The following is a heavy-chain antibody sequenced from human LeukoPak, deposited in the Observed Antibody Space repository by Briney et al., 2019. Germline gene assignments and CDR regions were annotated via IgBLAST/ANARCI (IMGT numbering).Heavy chain of an antibody. D-gene: IGHD5-12*01. CDR3: ARDGGGYVAARLDY. J-gene: IGHJ4*02. CDR1: GFTFSSYW. V-gene: IGHV3-7*01. CDR2: IKQDGSEK. Sequence: PGGSLRLSCAASGFTFSSYWMSWVRQAPGKGLEWVANIKQDGSEKYYVDSVKGRFTISRDNAKNSLYLQMNSLGAEDTAVYYCARDGGGYVAARLDYWGQGTLVAVSS.